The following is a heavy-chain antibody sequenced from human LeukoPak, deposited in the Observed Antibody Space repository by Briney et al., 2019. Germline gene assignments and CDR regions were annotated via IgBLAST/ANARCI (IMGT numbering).Heavy chain of an antibody. CDR1: GFTVSSNY. Sequence: GGSLRLSCAASGFTVSSNYVTWVRQAPGKGLEWVSVIYSSGITYYADSVKGRFTISRDNSKNTLSLQMNSLRAEDTAVYYCARDPLIVVARGGWFDPWGQGTLVTVSS. CDR2: IYSSGIT. V-gene: IGHV3-53*01. D-gene: IGHD3-22*01. CDR3: ARDPLIVVARGGWFDP. J-gene: IGHJ5*02.